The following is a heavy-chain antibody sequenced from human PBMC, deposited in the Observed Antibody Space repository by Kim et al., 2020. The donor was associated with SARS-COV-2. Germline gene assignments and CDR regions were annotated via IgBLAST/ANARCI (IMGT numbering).Heavy chain of an antibody. V-gene: IGHV4-34*01. CDR3: AREGGYYDSSGYYNYYYYGMDV. D-gene: IGHD3-22*01. CDR2: INHSGST. CDR1: GGSFSGYY. J-gene: IGHJ6*02. Sequence: SETLSLTCAVYGGSFSGYYWSWIRQPPGKGLEWIGEINHSGSTNYNPSLKSRVTISVDTSKNQFSLKLSSVTAADTAVYYCAREGGYYDSSGYYNYYYYGMDVWGQGTTVTVSS.